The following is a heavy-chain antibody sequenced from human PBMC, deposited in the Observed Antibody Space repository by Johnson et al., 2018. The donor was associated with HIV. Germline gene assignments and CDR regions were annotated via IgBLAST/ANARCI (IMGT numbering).Heavy chain of an antibody. CDR2: IYSGGST. V-gene: IGHV3-66*01. CDR3: ARTPTFTRTFDI. Sequence: MLLVESGGGVVQPGRSLRLSCAASGFAVSSNYMSWVRQAPGKGLEWVSVIYSGGSTYYADSVKGRFTISRDNSKNTLYLQVNSLRAEYTAVYYCARTPTFTRTFDIWGQGTMVTVSS. J-gene: IGHJ3*02. CDR1: GFAVSSNY. D-gene: IGHD3-10*01.